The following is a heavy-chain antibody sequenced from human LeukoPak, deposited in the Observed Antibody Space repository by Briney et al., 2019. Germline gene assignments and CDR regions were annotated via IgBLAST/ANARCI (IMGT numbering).Heavy chain of an antibody. D-gene: IGHD2-2*01. Sequence: SETLSLTCTVSNGSISSYYWTWIRQPPGKGLEWIGNIYYSGSTKYNPSLKSRVTISVDTSKNQFSLKLSSVTAADTAVYYCARVKKGLGTSFDYWGQGTLVTVSS. CDR3: ARVKKGLGTSFDY. CDR2: IYYSGST. V-gene: IGHV4-59*01. CDR1: NGSISSYY. J-gene: IGHJ4*02.